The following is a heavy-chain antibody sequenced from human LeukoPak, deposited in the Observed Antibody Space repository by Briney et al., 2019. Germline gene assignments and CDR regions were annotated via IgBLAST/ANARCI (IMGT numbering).Heavy chain of an antibody. CDR3: XXDPXGYXSXTSXSYYYYGXDX. CDR2: IRYDGSNK. D-gene: IGHD2-2*01. V-gene: IGHV3-30*02. Sequence: PGGSLRLSCAASGFTFSSYGMHWVRQAPGKGLEWVAFIRYDGSNKYYADSVKGRFTISRDNSKNTLYLQMNSLRAEDTAVYYXXXDPXGYXSXTSXSYYYYGXDXWGQGTXXTVSS. J-gene: IGHJ6*02. CDR1: GFTFSSYG.